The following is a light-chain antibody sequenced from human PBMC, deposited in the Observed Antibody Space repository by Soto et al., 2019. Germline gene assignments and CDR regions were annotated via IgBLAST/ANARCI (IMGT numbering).Light chain of an antibody. CDR1: QSVSSNY. CDR2: GAS. J-gene: IGKJ2*01. CDR3: HHYGGSLYT. Sequence: IVLTQSPGTLSLSPAQRVTLSCRASQSVSSNYLAWYQQKPGQAPRLLIYGASNRATGVPDRFSGTGSGTDFTLTISRLAPEDFAVYYCHHYGGSLYTFGQGTKLEIK. V-gene: IGKV3-20*01.